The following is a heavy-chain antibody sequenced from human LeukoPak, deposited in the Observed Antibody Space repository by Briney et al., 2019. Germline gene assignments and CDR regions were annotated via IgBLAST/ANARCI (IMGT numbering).Heavy chain of an antibody. V-gene: IGHV3-48*04. J-gene: IGHJ4*02. CDR1: GFAFSIYR. Sequence: GGFLRLSCEASGFAFSIYRMNWVRQAPGKGLEWVSYIHLSGTPTHYADPVKGRFSISRDNVKNSLYLQMDNLRAEDTAVYYCASVLWFGGIFFDYWGQGTLVTVSS. CDR3: ASVLWFGGIFFDY. CDR2: IHLSGTPT. D-gene: IGHD3-10*01.